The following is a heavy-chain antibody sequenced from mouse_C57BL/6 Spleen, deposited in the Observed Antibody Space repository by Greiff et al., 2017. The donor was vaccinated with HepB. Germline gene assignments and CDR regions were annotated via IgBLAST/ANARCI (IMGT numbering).Heavy chain of an antibody. CDR3: ARGDWDLYYYAMDY. V-gene: IGHV1-42*01. J-gene: IGHJ4*01. D-gene: IGHD4-1*01. Sequence: EVQLQQSGPELVKPGASVKISCKASGYSFTGYYMNWVKQSPEKSLEWIGEINPSTGGTTYNQKFKAKATLTVDKSSSTAYMQLKSLTSEDSAVYYCARGDWDLYYYAMDYWGQGTSVTVSS. CDR2: INPSTGGT. CDR1: GYSFTGYY.